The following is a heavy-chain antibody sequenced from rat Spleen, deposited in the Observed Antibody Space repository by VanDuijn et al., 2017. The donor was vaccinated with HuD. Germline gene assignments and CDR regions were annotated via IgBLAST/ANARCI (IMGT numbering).Heavy chain of an antibody. D-gene: IGHD1-5*01. CDR3: VRLYNNHGYWYFDF. Sequence: EVQLVESGGGLVQPGRSLKLSCAASGFTFSNYGMAWVRQTPTKGLEWVASISHEGSSTYYGDSVKGRFTISRDDGESTLYLQMNSLRSEDTATYYCVRLYNNHGYWYFDFWGPGTMVTVSS. CDR2: ISHEGSST. CDR1: GFTFSNYG. J-gene: IGHJ1*01. V-gene: IGHV5-22*01.